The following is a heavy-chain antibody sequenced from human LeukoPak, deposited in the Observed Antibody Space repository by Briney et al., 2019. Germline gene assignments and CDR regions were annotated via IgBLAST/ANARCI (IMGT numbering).Heavy chain of an antibody. J-gene: IGHJ4*02. CDR1: GFTLSGSH. CDR3: ARQTTSCHDY. CDR2: IRRNYET. V-gene: IGHV3-73*01. D-gene: IGHD2-2*01. Sequence: GGSLRLSCTASGFTLSGSHMHWVRQAPGKGLEWVGHIRRNYETAYGASVKGRFTISRDDSKNMAYLHMNSLRSEDTAFYFCARQTTSCHDYCGQGTLVTVSS.